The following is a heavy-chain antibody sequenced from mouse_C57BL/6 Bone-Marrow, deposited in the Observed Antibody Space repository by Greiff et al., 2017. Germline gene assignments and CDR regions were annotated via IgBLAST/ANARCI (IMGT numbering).Heavy chain of an antibody. D-gene: IGHD1-2*01. J-gene: IGHJ2*01. CDR1: GYTFTSYD. Sequence: VQLQQSGPELVKPGASVKLSCKASGYTFTSYDINWLKQRPGPGLEWLGLIYPRDGTTTYNGKFKGKATLTADKSSSTVYKQHSSLTSEDSAVYFCARGGLLRRWGQGTTLTVSS. CDR3: ARGGLLRR. V-gene: IGHV1-85*01. CDR2: IYPRDGTT.